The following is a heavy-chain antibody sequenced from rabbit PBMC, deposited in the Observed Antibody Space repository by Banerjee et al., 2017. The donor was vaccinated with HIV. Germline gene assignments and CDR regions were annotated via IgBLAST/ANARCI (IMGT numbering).Heavy chain of an antibody. CDR1: GFSFSSGYY. D-gene: IGHD4-1*01. Sequence: QEQLVESGGDLVKPGASLTLTCTASGFSFSSGYYMCWVRQAPGKGLEWIATIYPRYGATDYANWVSGRFTVSLDNAQNTVFLRMTSLTAADTATYFCARGLVAGVLNLWGQGTLVTDS. CDR3: ARGLVAGVLNL. J-gene: IGHJ4*01. V-gene: IGHV1S45*01. CDR2: IYPRYGAT.